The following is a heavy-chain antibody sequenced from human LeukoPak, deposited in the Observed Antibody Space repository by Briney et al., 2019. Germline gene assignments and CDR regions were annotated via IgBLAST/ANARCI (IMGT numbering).Heavy chain of an antibody. CDR2: ISAYNGNT. CDR3: ARPRDYYGSGSPYYFDY. CDR1: GYTFTGYY. D-gene: IGHD3-10*01. Sequence: ASVKVSCKASGYTFTGYYMHWVRQAPGQGLEWMGWISAYNGNTNYAQKLQGRVTMTTDTSTSTAYMELRSLRSDDTAVYYCARPRDYYGSGSPYYFDYWGQGTLVTVSS. V-gene: IGHV1-18*04. J-gene: IGHJ4*02.